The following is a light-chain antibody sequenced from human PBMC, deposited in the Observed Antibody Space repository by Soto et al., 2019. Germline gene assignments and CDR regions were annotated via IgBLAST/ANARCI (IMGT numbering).Light chain of an antibody. Sequence: QSVLTQPPSISGAPGQRVTISCTGSSSNIGAGSDVHWYHQLPGTAPKLLIYGNTNRPSGVPDRFSGSKSGTSASLAIAGLQTEDEGHYYCKTYYSSLSGLYVFGTGTKVTVL. J-gene: IGLJ1*01. CDR1: SSNIGAGSD. CDR3: KTYYSSLSGLYV. CDR2: GNT. V-gene: IGLV1-40*01.